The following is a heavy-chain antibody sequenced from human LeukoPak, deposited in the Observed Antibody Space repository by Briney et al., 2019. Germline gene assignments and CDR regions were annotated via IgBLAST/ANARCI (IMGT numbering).Heavy chain of an antibody. D-gene: IGHD2-2*01. Sequence: SETLSLTCTVSGASVSSNNYYWVWIRQPPGKELQWIASIYDGGSAYYNPSLNSRVTISVDTSENHFSLKLRSVTAADTAIYFCARQLKLIPAATLDYWGQGTLVTVSS. J-gene: IGHJ4*02. V-gene: IGHV4-39*01. CDR3: ARQLKLIPAATLDY. CDR2: IYDGGSA. CDR1: GASVSSNNYY.